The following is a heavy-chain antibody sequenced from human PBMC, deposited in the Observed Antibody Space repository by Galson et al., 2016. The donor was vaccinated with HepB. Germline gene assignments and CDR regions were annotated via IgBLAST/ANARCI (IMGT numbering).Heavy chain of an antibody. J-gene: IGHJ4*02. Sequence: EPLSLTCAVSDASISFTNWWSWVRQPPGEGLEWIGDMHHGGSSHYNPSLQSRVTISLDISKNQFSLQLSSVTAADTAVYFCARHLTTPGTRGFDSWGRGKLVTVSS. V-gene: IGHV4-4*01. CDR3: ARHLTTPGTRGFDS. CDR1: DASISFTNW. D-gene: IGHD1/OR15-1a*01. CDR2: MHHGGSS.